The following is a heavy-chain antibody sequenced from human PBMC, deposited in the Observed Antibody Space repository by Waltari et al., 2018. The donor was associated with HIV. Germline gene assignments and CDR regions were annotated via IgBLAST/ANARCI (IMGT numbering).Heavy chain of an antibody. J-gene: IGHJ4*02. CDR1: GYSFTSYW. D-gene: IGHD3-22*01. CDR2: VYPGGSDS. V-gene: IGHV5-51*01. Sequence: EVQLVQSGAEVKKPGESLKISCKGSGYSFTSYWIGWVRQMPGKGLEWMGIVYPGGSDSRYSPSFQGQVTISADKSISTAYLQWSSLKASDTAMYYCARGDYYDSSGYYFFDYWGQGTLVTVSS. CDR3: ARGDYYDSSGYYFFDY.